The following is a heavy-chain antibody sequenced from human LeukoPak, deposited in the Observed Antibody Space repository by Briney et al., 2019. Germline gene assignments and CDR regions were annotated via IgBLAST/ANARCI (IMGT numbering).Heavy chain of an antibody. CDR1: GFTFSSYA. Sequence: PGGSLRLSCAASGFTFSSYAMSWVRQAPGKGLEWVSAISGSGGSTYYADSVKGRFTISRDNSKNTLYLQMNSLRAEDTAVYYCAKDTVALYYGSGNWFDPWGQGTLVTVSS. J-gene: IGHJ5*02. V-gene: IGHV3-23*01. CDR2: ISGSGGST. D-gene: IGHD3-10*01. CDR3: AKDTVALYYGSGNWFDP.